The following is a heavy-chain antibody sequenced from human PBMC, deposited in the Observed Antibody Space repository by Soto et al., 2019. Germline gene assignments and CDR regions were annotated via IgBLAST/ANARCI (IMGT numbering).Heavy chain of an antibody. D-gene: IGHD5-12*01. CDR3: AKRSGGFSEFDY. CDR2: VDYTGSYT. J-gene: IGHJ4*02. Sequence: EVQLFESGGGLVQPGGSLRLSCAASGFTFSGFAMNWVRQPPGKGLEWVSSVDYTGSYTFYAASVKGRFPISRDNSKNMVYLELNSLRAEDTAVYYCAKRSGGFSEFDYWGQGTLVIVSS. CDR1: GFTFSGFA. V-gene: IGHV3-23*01.